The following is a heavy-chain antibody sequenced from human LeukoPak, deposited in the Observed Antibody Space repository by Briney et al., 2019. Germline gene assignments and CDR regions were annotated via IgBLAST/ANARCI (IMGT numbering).Heavy chain of an antibody. V-gene: IGHV3-15*01. CDR3: TTDELLYGATLDY. CDR2: IRSKTYDGTT. J-gene: IGHJ4*02. CDR1: GFTFSNVW. Sequence: GGSLRLSCAASGFTFSNVWMSWVRQSPGMGLEWIGRIRSKTYDGTTEYAAPVKGRFTISRDDSKNTLYLQMNSLKAEDTAVYYCTTDELLYGATLDYWGRGTLVTVSS. D-gene: IGHD4/OR15-4a*01.